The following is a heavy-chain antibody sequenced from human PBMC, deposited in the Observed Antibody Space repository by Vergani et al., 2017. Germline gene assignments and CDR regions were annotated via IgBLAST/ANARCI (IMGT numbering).Heavy chain of an antibody. J-gene: IGHJ6*02. CDR2: IYKSGRT. D-gene: IGHD3-10*01. V-gene: IGHV4-61*02. CDR3: ARDRVTVVRNQSYGMDV. Sequence: QMQLQESGPGLLKPSQTLSLTCSVSGGSIDGVSSYWTWIRQPAGKGLEWIGRIYKSGRTNYNPSLQSRVTISLDTSKNQFSLNLTSVTAADTGVYFCARDRVTVVRNQSYGMDVWGQGTTVIVSS. CDR1: GGSIDGVSSY.